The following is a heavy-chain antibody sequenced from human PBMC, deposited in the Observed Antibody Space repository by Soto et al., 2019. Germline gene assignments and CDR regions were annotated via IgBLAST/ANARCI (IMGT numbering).Heavy chain of an antibody. CDR3: ARVVVVVPAAIKGWFDP. D-gene: IGHD2-2*02. CDR1: GYTFTSYG. J-gene: IGHJ5*02. CDR2: ISAYNGNT. Sequence: ASVKVSCKASGYTFTSYGISWVRQAPGQGLEWMGWISAYNGNTNYAQKLQGRVTMTTDTSTSTAYMELRSLRSDDTAVYYCARVVVVVPAAIKGWFDPRGQGTLVTVSS. V-gene: IGHV1-18*04.